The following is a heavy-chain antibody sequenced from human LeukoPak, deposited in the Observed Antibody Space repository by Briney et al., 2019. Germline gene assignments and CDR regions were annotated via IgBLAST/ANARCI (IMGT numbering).Heavy chain of an antibody. J-gene: IGHJ3*02. CDR1: GFTYSSYS. CDR3: ARDKWATGTDDAFDI. Sequence: GGSLRLXCAASGFTYSSYSMNWVRQAPTKELEWVSYISSSSSIIFYADSVKGRFTISRDNAKNSLYLQMNSLRAEDTAVYYCARDKWATGTDDAFDIWGQGTMVTVSS. CDR2: ISSSSSII. D-gene: IGHD1-1*01. V-gene: IGHV3-48*01.